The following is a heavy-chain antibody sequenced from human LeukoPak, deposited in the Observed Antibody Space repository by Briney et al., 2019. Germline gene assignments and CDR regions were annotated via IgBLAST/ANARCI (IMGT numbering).Heavy chain of an antibody. V-gene: IGHV4-34*01. Sequence: SETLSLTCAVYGGSFSGYYWSWIRQPPGKGLEWIGEINHSGSTNYNPSLKSRVTISVDTSKNQFSLKLSSVTAADTAVYYCARAARNWGDPIADDYWGQGTLVTVSS. CDR3: ARAARNWGDPIADDY. J-gene: IGHJ4*02. CDR2: INHSGST. CDR1: GGSFSGYY. D-gene: IGHD7-27*01.